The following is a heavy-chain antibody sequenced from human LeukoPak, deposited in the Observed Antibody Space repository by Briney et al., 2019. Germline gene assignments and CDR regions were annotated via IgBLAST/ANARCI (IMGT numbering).Heavy chain of an antibody. V-gene: IGHV4-34*01. D-gene: IGHD2-21*02. CDR2: IDHSGST. CDR1: GGSFSGYY. J-gene: IGHJ2*01. Sequence: PSETLSLTCAVYGGSFSGYYWSWIRQPPGKGLEWIGEIDHSGSTNYNPSLKSRVTISVDTSKNQFSLKLSSVTAADTAVYYCARRVYCGGDCYDYYWYFDLWGRGTLVTVSS. CDR3: ARRVYCGGDCYDYYWYFDL.